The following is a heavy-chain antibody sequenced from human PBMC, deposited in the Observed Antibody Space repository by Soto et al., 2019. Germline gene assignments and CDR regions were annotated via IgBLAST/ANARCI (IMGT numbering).Heavy chain of an antibody. D-gene: IGHD3-22*01. J-gene: IGHJ4*02. CDR1: GFTFSSYS. CDR3: ARLTYYDSSGYYCY. V-gene: IGHV3-21*01. CDR2: ISSSSSYI. Sequence: EVQLVESGGGLVKPGGSLRLSCAASGFTFSSYSMNWVRQAPGKGLEWVSSISSSSSYIYYADSVKGRFTISRDNAKNSLYLQMNSRRAEDTAVYYCARLTYYDSSGYYCYWGQGTLVTVSS.